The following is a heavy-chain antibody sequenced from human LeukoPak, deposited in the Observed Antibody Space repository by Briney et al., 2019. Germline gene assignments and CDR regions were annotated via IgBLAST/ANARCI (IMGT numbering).Heavy chain of an antibody. Sequence: PGGSLRLSCAASGFTFSDYIMNWVRQAPGKGLEWVASISRNSTYIHYADSVKGRFNISRDNARNSLFLQMNSLRAEDTAIYYCARDEGYYFDSWGQGTQVTVSS. CDR1: GFTFSDYI. CDR3: ARDEGYYFDS. V-gene: IGHV3-21*01. CDR2: ISRNSTYI. J-gene: IGHJ4*02.